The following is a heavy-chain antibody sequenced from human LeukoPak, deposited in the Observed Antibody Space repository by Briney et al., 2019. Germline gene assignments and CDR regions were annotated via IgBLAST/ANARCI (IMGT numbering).Heavy chain of an antibody. D-gene: IGHD2-15*01. V-gene: IGHV4-34*01. Sequence: SETLSLTCAVYGGSFSGYYWSWIRQPPGKGLEWIGEINHSGSTNHNPSLKSRVTISVDTSKNQFSLKLSSVTAADTAVYYCAREISDIVVVVAATRYYFDYWGQGTLVTVSS. CDR2: INHSGST. CDR3: AREISDIVVVVAATRYYFDY. J-gene: IGHJ4*02. CDR1: GGSFSGYY.